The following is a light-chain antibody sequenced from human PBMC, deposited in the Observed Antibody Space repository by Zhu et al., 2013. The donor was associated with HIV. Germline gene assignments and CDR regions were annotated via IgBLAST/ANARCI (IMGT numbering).Light chain of an antibody. J-gene: IGLJ2*01. Sequence: QSVLTQPPSVSGAPGQRVTISCTGTSSNIGAPYDVHWYQHLPGTAPKLLIYGNNNRPSGVPARFSGSKSGNTASLTISGLQAEDEADYYCSSYTSTSTVVFGGGTKLTVL. CDR2: GNN. V-gene: IGLV1-40*01. CDR1: SSNIGAPYD. CDR3: SSYTSTSTVV.